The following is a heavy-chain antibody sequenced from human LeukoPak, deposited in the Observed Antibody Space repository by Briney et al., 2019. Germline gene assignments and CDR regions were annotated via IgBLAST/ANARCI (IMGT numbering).Heavy chain of an antibody. V-gene: IGHV4-59*01. Sequence: SETLSLTCTVSGGSISSYYWSWIRQPPGKGLEWIGYIYYSGSTNYNPSLKSRVTISVDTSKNQFSLKLSSVTAADTAVYYCARGIVATAFDYWGQGTLVTVSS. CDR1: GGSISSYY. D-gene: IGHD5-12*01. J-gene: IGHJ4*02. CDR2: IYYSGST. CDR3: ARGIVATAFDY.